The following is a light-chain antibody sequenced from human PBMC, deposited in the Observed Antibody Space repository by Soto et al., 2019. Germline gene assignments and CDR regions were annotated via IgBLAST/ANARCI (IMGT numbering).Light chain of an antibody. V-gene: IGKV1-27*01. J-gene: IGKJ4*01. CDR1: QAIYNY. CDR2: AAS. Sequence: DIQMTQSPSSLSASVGDRVTITCRASQAIYNYLAWYQQKPGKVPTLLISAASTLQSEVRSRFSGSGSGTDFPLTISSLQPEDVATYYCQKFSAVPTFGGGTKVEI. CDR3: QKFSAVPT.